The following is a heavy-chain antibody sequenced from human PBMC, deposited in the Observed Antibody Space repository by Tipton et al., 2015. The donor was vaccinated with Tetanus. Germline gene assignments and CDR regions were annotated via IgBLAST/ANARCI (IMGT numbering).Heavy chain of an antibody. CDR2: IYYLGNT. Sequence: TLSLTCTVSGISVSTSDYYWSWVRQPPGKELEWIGYIYYLGNTAYNPSLQSRVSMSVDTSKKQFSLKLNSVAAAVTAIYYWARKAIFGVITYRGFDLWGLGTMVTVSS. CDR3: ARKAIFGVITYRGFDL. V-gene: IGHV4-61*08. D-gene: IGHD3-3*01. J-gene: IGHJ3*01. CDR1: GISVSTSDYY.